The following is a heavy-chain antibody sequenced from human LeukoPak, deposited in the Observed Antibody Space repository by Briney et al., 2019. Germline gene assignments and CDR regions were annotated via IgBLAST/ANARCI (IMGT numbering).Heavy chain of an antibody. J-gene: IGHJ4*02. CDR3: ASRFFSSRRQIYYFDY. CDR2: IIPIFGTA. CDR1: GGTFSSYA. D-gene: IGHD3-3*01. Sequence: ASVKFSCKASGGTFSSYAISWVRQAPGQGLEWMGGIIPIFGTANYAQKFQGRVTITADESTSTAYMELSSLRSEDTAVYYCASRFFSSRRQIYYFDYWGQGTLVTVSS. V-gene: IGHV1-69*01.